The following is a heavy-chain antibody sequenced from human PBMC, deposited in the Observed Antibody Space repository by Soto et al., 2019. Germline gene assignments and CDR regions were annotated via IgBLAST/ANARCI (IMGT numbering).Heavy chain of an antibody. CDR2: ISYSGST. CDR3: ARESIVGASIPRYYYYYGMDV. D-gene: IGHD1-26*01. Sequence: QVQLQESGPGLVKPSETLSLTCSVSGGSISSYYWSWIRQPPGKGLEWIGYISYSGSTNYNPSLKLRVIISVDTSKNQFSLRVTSVTAADTAVYYCARESIVGASIPRYYYYYGMDVWGQGTTVTVSS. CDR1: GGSISSYY. J-gene: IGHJ6*02. V-gene: IGHV4-59*01.